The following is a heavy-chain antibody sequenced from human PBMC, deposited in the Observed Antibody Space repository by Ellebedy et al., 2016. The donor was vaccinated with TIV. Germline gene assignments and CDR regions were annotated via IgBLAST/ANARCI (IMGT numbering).Heavy chain of an antibody. V-gene: IGHV4-30-4*01. CDR1: GGSISSGDYY. CDR3: ARYQHGGNCFRY. D-gene: IGHD4-23*01. Sequence: MPSETLSLTCTVSGGSISSGDYYWSWIRQPPGKGLEWIGYIYYSGSTYYNPSLKSRVTISVDTSKNQFSLKLSSVTAADTAVYYCARYQHGGNCFRYWGQGTLVTVSS. J-gene: IGHJ4*02. CDR2: IYYSGST.